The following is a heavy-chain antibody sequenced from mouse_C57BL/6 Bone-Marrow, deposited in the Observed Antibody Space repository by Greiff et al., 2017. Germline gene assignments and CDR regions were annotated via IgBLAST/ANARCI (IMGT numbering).Heavy chain of an antibody. J-gene: IGHJ2*01. Sequence: VQLQESGAELVRPGASVKLSCKASGYTFTAYYIHWVKQRPGQGLEWIARIYPGSGNTYYNEKFKGKATLTAEKSSSTAYMQLRSLTSEDAAVYFWARRGYGSFYYFDYWGQGTTLTVSS. CDR2: IYPGSGNT. CDR1: GYTFTAYY. V-gene: IGHV1-76*01. D-gene: IGHD1-1*01. CDR3: ARRGYGSFYYFDY.